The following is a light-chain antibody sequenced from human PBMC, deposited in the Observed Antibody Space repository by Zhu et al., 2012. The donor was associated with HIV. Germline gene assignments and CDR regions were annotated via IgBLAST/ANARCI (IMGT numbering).Light chain of an antibody. Sequence: IVLTQSPATLSLSPGEGATLSCRASQTVGGFLAWYLQKPGQPPRLLIYDTSRRATGVPVRFTGSGSGTDYTLTIHSLAPEDFGVYYCQQRKETWLTFGGGTEVEIK. CDR1: QTVGGF. CDR2: DTS. CDR3: QQRKETWLT. V-gene: IGKV3-11*01. J-gene: IGKJ4*01.